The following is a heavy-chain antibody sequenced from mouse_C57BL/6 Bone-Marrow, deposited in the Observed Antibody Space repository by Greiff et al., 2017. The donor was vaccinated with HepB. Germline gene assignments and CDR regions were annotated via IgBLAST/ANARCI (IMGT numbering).Heavy chain of an antibody. J-gene: IGHJ1*03. V-gene: IGHV5-17*01. Sequence: EVQLQESGGGLVKPGGSLKLSCAASGFTFSDYGMHWVRQAPEKGLEWVAYISSGSSTIYYADTVKGRFTISRDNAKNTLFLQMTSLRSEDTAMYYCARPSITTVVARGGYFDVWGTGTTVTVSS. CDR3: ARPSITTVVARGGYFDV. D-gene: IGHD1-1*01. CDR1: GFTFSDYG. CDR2: ISSGSSTI.